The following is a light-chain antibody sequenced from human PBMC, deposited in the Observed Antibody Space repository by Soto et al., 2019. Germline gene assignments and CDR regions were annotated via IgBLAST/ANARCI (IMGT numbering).Light chain of an antibody. CDR2: GGT. J-gene: IGKJ1*01. CDR1: QSVDSRW. CDR3: QQYYSSRT. V-gene: IGKV3-20*01. Sequence: EIVLTQSPGTVSLSPGERATLSCRASQSVDSRWLAWYQQKPGQAPRVLIYGGTNRATGIPDRLSGSVSGTYVTLTISRLEPEDFAVYYCQQYYSSRTFGQGTKVEMK.